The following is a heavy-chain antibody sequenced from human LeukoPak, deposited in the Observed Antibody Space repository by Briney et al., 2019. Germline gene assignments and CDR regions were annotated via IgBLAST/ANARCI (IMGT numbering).Heavy chain of an antibody. CDR2: IDNGGGSA. Sequence: GGSLRLSCAASGFTFSSSWMHWARQAPGKGLVWVSRIDNGGGSASYADSVKGRFTISRDNAKNTLYLQMNSLRAEDSAVYYCASPRLSNFGMDVWGQETTVTVSS. V-gene: IGHV3-74*01. J-gene: IGHJ6*02. CDR1: GFTFSSSW. CDR3: ASPRLSNFGMDV. D-gene: IGHD6-19*01.